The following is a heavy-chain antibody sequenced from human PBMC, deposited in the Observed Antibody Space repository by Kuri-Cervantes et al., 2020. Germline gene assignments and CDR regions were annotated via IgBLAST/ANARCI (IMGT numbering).Heavy chain of an antibody. J-gene: IGHJ5*02. CDR2: INPNSGGT. V-gene: IGHV1-2*02. Sequence: ASVKVSCKASGYTFTYRYLHWVRQAPGQGLEWMGWINPNSGGTNYAQKFRGRVTMTTDTSTSTAYMELRSLRSDDTAVYYCARDTDIRITLSRGVRWFDPWGQGTLVTVSS. CDR1: GYTFTYRY. D-gene: IGHD3-10*01. CDR3: ARDTDIRITLSRGVRWFDP.